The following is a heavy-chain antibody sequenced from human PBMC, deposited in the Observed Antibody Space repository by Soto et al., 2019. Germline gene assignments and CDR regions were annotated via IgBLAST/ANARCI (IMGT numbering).Heavy chain of an antibody. CDR1: GFIFSNNG. CDR3: TIVRVADSALDH. CDR2: MSYDGSDT. J-gene: IGHJ4*02. D-gene: IGHD3-10*02. Sequence: GGSLRLSCVAPGFIFSNNGMHWVRQTPGKGLEWVAFMSYDGSDTFYADSVKGRFTISRDNSKNTLFLHMSNLRAEDTAMYYCTIVRVADSALDHWGQGTLVTVSS. V-gene: IGHV3-30*02.